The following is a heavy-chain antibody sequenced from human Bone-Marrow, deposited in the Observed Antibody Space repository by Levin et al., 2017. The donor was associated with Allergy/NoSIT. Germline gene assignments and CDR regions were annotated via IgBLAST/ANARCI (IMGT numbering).Heavy chain of an antibody. CDR1: GYTFTDYY. CDR3: TRDNCTTTGCYEYYYYGMDV. D-gene: IGHD2-2*01. CDR2: INPNNGGT. J-gene: IGHJ6*02. Sequence: GASVKVSCKASGYTFTDYYLHWVRQAPGQGLEWMGWINPNNGGTDYAQKFQGRVTMTRDTSISTVYMELSRLRSDDTAVYYCTRDNCTTTGCYEYYYYGMDVWGQGSTVAVSS. V-gene: IGHV1-2*02.